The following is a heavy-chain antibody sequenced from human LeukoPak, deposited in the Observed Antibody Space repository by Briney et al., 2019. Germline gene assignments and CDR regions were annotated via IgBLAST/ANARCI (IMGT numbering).Heavy chain of an antibody. Sequence: PGGSLRLSCAVSGLTFSGYAMSWVRQASGKGLEWVSLMSANADTTYYTDSVRGRFTISRDNSQKTVYLQMNSLRADDTAVYYCAKSAYYDDSGYYVEYWGQGTLVTVSS. CDR2: MSANADTT. V-gene: IGHV3-23*01. D-gene: IGHD3-22*01. J-gene: IGHJ4*02. CDR3: AKSAYYDDSGYYVEY. CDR1: GLTFSGYA.